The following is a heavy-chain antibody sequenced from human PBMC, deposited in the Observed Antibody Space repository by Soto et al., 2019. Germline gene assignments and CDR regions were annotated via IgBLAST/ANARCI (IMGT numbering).Heavy chain of an antibody. CDR1: GFTFSSYW. CDR2: INGDGIST. CDR3: ASISQGTYCRGGNCYSDY. J-gene: IGHJ4*02. D-gene: IGHD2-15*01. V-gene: IGHV3-74*01. Sequence: EVQLVESGGDLVQPGGSLRLSCAASGFTFSSYWMHWVRQDPEKGLVWVSRINGDGISTSYADSVKGRFTISRDNAKDTLYLHTNSLGAEDTAVYYCASISQGTYCRGGNCYSDYWGQGTLVTVSS.